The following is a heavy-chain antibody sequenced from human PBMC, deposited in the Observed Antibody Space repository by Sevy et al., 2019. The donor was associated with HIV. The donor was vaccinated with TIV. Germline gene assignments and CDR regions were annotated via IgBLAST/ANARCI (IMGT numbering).Heavy chain of an antibody. Sequence: GGSLRLSCAASGFTFSSYEMNWVRQAPGKGLEWVSYISSSGSTIYYADSVKGRFTISRDNARNSLYLQMNSLRAEDTAVYYCARGGLEGLGIDYWGQGTLVTVSS. CDR3: ARGGLEGLGIDY. D-gene: IGHD7-27*01. J-gene: IGHJ4*02. CDR2: ISSSGSTI. CDR1: GFTFSSYE. V-gene: IGHV3-48*03.